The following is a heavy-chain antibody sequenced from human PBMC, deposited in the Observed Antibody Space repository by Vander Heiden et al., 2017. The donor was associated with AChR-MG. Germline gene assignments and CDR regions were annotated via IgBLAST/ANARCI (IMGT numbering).Heavy chain of an antibody. Sequence: EVHLVETGGGWIQPGGSLILSCSAPAFTVRSDYLHWVGQAPGKGLEGVSVIFGGGGSGTYYADSVKDRLTISRDSSKNTLYLQMNSLRADDTCIYYGARDSEESSSWSLDYWGQGTLGTVSS. CDR2: IFGGGGSGT. D-gene: IGHD6-13*01. CDR3: ARDSEESSSWSLDY. J-gene: IGHJ4*02. CDR1: AFTVRSDY. V-gene: IGHV3-53*02.